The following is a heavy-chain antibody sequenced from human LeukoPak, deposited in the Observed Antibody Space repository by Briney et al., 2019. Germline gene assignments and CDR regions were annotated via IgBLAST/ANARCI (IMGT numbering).Heavy chain of an antibody. CDR2: IYHSGST. CDR1: GYSISSGYY. J-gene: IGHJ5*02. D-gene: IGHD6-19*01. V-gene: IGHV4-38-2*02. CDR3: ARGSSGWYRGYNWFYP. Sequence: SETLSLTCTVSGYSISSGYYWGWIRQPPGKGLEWIGSIYHSGSTYYNPSLKSRVTISVDTSKNQFSLKLSSVTAADTAVYCCARGSSGWYRGYNWFYPWGQGTLVTVSS.